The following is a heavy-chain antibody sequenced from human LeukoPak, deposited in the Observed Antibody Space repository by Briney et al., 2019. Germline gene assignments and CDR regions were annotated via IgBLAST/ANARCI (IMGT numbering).Heavy chain of an antibody. J-gene: IGHJ4*02. CDR2: ISGSGSTI. CDR3: ARGGYCSNVVCYTSRSLDY. CDR1: GITFSDYY. D-gene: IGHD2-8*01. Sequence: GGSLRLSCVASGITFSDYYMNWIRQAPGKGLEWVSYISGSGSTIYYADSVKGRFTISRDNAKNSLYLQMNSLRAEDTAVYYCARGGYCSNVVCYTSRSLDYWGQGTLVTVSS. V-gene: IGHV3-11*01.